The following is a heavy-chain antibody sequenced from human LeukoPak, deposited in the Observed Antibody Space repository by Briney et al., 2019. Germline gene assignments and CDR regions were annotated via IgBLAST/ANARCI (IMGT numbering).Heavy chain of an antibody. CDR3: ARGPNSNWSGLDF. CDR1: GFSFSGHW. D-gene: IGHD6-6*01. J-gene: IGHJ4*02. V-gene: IGHV3-74*01. CDR2: ISPTGSTT. Sequence: GGSLRLSCTASGFSFSGHWMHWARQLPGKGLVWVSRISPTGSTTSYADSVKGRFTVSRNNAKNTLYLQVNNLRAEDTAVYYCARGPNSNWSGLDFWGQGTLLTVSS.